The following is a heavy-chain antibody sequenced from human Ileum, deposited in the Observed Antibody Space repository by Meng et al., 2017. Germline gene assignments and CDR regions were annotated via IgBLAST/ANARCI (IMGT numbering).Heavy chain of an antibody. Sequence: QVCRWWSGAGVESPGAACKVSCEASGLPFVSYAIYWVRQAPGQGLEWMGWITAGNGNTKYSQKFQGRVTITRDTSASAVYMELSNLKFEDTAVYYCARDMPYSSGSFDYWGQGTLVTVSS. CDR1: GLPFVSYA. D-gene: IGHD3-10*01. J-gene: IGHJ4*02. CDR3: ARDMPYSSGSFDY. CDR2: ITAGNGNT. V-gene: IGHV1-3*01.